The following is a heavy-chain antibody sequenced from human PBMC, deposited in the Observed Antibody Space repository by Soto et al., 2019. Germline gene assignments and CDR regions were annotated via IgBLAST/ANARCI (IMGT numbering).Heavy chain of an antibody. Sequence: QVQLVESGGGVVQPGRSLRLSCAASGFTVSTHAMHWVRQAPGKGLEWVAVIWYDGTEKHYADSVKGRFTISRDNSKNMLFLQINSLTAEDTAIYYWARDAIRVATIIDYWGQGTLVTVSS. V-gene: IGHV3-33*01. CDR1: GFTVSTHA. CDR2: IWYDGTEK. CDR3: ARDAIRVATIIDY. J-gene: IGHJ4*02. D-gene: IGHD5-12*01.